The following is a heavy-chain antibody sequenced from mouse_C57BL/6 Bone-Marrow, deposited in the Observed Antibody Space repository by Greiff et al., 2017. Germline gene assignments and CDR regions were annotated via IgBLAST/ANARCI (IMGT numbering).Heavy chain of an antibody. V-gene: IGHV1-69*01. CDR2: IDPSDSYT. CDR1: GYTFTSYW. CDR3: AREWGAMDY. J-gene: IGHJ4*01. Sequence: LQEPGAELVMPGASVKLSCKASGYTFTSYWMHWVKQRPGQGLEWIGEIDPSDSYTNYNQKFKGKSTLTVDKSSSTAYMQLSSLTSEDSAVYYCAREWGAMDYWGQGTSVTVSS.